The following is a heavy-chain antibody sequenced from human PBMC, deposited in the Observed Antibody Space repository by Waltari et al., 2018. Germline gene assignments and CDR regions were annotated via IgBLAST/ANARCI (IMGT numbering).Heavy chain of an antibody. Sequence: EAQLVESGGGLVQPGGSLRVSCSASGFPFSDYSMNWVRQAPGKWLECISYIISTSSMIYYADSVRGRFTISRDNAKNSLYLQMNSLRAEDTAVYYCAREAYSSSWFFDVWGQGTVVTVSS. D-gene: IGHD6-13*01. V-gene: IGHV3-48*04. J-gene: IGHJ3*01. CDR1: GFPFSDYS. CDR3: AREAYSSSWFFDV. CDR2: IISTSSMI.